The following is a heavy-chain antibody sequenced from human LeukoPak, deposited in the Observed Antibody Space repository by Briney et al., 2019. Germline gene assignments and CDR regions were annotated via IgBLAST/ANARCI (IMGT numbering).Heavy chain of an antibody. CDR1: GFTFSSYE. V-gene: IGHV3-48*03. D-gene: IGHD3-16*02. CDR3: ARDAYDYVWGSYRVDY. Sequence: GGSLRLSRAASGFTFSSYEMNWVRQAPGKGLEWVSYISSSGSTIYYADSVKGRFTISRDNSKNTLYLQMNSLRTEDTAVYHCARDAYDYVWGSYRVDYWGQGTLVTVSS. J-gene: IGHJ4*02. CDR2: ISSSGSTI.